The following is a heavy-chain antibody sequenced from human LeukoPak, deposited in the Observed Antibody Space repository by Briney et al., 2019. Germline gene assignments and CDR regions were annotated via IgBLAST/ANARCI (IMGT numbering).Heavy chain of an antibody. CDR1: GDSITSFY. CDR3: ARAISAWSYFYYMDV. Sequence: SETLSLTCTVSGDSITSFYWSWIRQSPGKGLEWIGYFYYSRGTSYNPSLRSRATISADTSQNQFSLKLRSVTAADAAVYYCARAISAWSYFYYMDVWGKGTTVTVSS. CDR2: FYYSRGT. V-gene: IGHV4-59*01. D-gene: IGHD6-19*01. J-gene: IGHJ6*03.